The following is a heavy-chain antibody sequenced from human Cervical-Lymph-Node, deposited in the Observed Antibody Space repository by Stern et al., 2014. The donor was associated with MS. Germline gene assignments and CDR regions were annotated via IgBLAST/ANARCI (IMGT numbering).Heavy chain of an antibody. Sequence: EVQLVESGGGLVQPGGSLRLSCAASGFTFSSYSMNWVRQAPGKGLEWVASIRSTSSPLYYVDSVKGRFTISRDTTKNSLYLQMNSLRAEDTAVYYCAREGRWLQFFMDVWGQGTTVTVSS. V-gene: IGHV3-48*01. D-gene: IGHD5-24*01. J-gene: IGHJ6*02. CDR3: AREGRWLQFFMDV. CDR1: GFTFSSYS. CDR2: IRSTSSPL.